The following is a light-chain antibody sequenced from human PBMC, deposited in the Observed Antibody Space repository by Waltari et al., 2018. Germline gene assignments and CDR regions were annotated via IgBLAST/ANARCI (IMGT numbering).Light chain of an antibody. CDR1: LTIDVY. CDR3: QQSLDSPYT. V-gene: IGKV1-39*01. CDR2: SAS. J-gene: IGKJ2*01. Sequence: DIQMTQAPSSLSASVGDTVTISCRASLTIDVYLHWYQPQPGKAPTLLIYSASTLLIGVPSRFSGFRSETEFTLTITGLQPEDFATYYCQQSLDSPYTFGQGTRLEI.